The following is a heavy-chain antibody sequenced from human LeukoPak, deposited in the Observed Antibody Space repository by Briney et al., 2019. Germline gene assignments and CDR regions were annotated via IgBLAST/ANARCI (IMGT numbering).Heavy chain of an antibody. V-gene: IGHV4-34*01. Sequence: SETLSRNGAVYGGSISGYYWSWIRQPPGKGLEWIGEINHSGSTNYNPSLKSRVTISVDTSKNQFSLKLSSVTAADTAVYYCARGGRITIFPFDYWGQGTLVTVSS. CDR1: GGSISGYY. CDR2: INHSGST. CDR3: ARGGRITIFPFDY. J-gene: IGHJ4*02. D-gene: IGHD3-9*01.